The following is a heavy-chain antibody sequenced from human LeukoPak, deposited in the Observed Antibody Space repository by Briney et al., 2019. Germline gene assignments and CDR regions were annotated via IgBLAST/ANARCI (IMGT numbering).Heavy chain of an antibody. V-gene: IGHV4-59*01. J-gene: IGHJ4*02. Sequence: SETLSLTCTVSGGSISSYYWSWIRQPPGKGLEWIGYIYYSGSTYYNPSLKSRVTISVDTSKNQFSLKLTSVTAADTAVYYCARVSPYSSSWYYFDYWGQGTLVTVSS. D-gene: IGHD6-13*01. CDR3: ARVSPYSSSWYYFDY. CDR1: GGSISSYY. CDR2: IYYSGST.